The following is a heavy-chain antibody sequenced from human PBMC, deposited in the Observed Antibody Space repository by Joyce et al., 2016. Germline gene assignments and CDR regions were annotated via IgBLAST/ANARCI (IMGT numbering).Heavy chain of an antibody. CDR1: GFTFGTYW. CDR2: VNNDGSTT. Sequence: EVQLVESGGGLIQPGGSLRFSCAASGFTFGTYWMYWVRQAPGKGLVWVSHVNNDGSTTTYADSVKCRFTIARDNAKNTLYLQMNSLRADDTAVYFCSRGGYSHSMDVWGQGTTVTVSS. V-gene: IGHV3-74*01. J-gene: IGHJ6*02. D-gene: IGHD5-12*01. CDR3: SRGGYSHSMDV.